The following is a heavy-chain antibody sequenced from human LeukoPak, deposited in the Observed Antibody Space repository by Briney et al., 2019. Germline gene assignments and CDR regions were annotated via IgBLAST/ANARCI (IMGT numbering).Heavy chain of an antibody. V-gene: IGHV3-23*01. CDR3: ARDAGLVGSAGMDV. CDR1: GFTFSSYA. CDR2: ISGSGGST. D-gene: IGHD1-26*01. Sequence: GGSLRLSCAASGFTFSSYAMSWVRQAPGKGLEWVSAISGSGGSTYYADSVKGRFTISRDNSKNTLYLQMNSLRAEDTAVYYCARDAGLVGSAGMDVWGQGTTVTVSS. J-gene: IGHJ6*02.